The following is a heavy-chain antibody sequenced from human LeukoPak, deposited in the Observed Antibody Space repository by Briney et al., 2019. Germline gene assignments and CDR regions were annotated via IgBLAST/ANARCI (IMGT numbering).Heavy chain of an antibody. CDR2: INHSGST. D-gene: IGHD4-17*01. CDR3: ARRVPDYGDTNWFDP. J-gene: IGHJ5*02. Sequence: PSETLSLTCAVYGGSFSGYYWSWIRQPPGKGLEWIGEINHSGSTNYNPSLKSRVTISVDTSKNQFSLKLSSVTAADTAVYYCARRVPDYGDTNWFDPWGQGTLVTVSS. CDR1: GGSFSGYY. V-gene: IGHV4-34*01.